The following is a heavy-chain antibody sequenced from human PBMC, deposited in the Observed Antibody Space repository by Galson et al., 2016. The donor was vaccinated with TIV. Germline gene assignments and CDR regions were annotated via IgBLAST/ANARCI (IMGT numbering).Heavy chain of an antibody. CDR2: IYPGASDT. D-gene: IGHD6-19*01. V-gene: IGHV5-51*01. CDR1: GYRFSDYW. CDR3: ATLSSGWPNYFDN. Sequence: QSGAEVKKPGESLKISCRGSGYRFSDYWIGWVRQTPEEGLEWMGVIYPGASDTKYSPSFQGHVTIPADKSINTAYLQWNRLKASDTAIYFCATLSSGWPNYFDNWGQGTQVIVSS. J-gene: IGHJ4*02.